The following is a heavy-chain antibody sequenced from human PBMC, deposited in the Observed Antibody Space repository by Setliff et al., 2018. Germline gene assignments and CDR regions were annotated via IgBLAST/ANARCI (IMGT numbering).Heavy chain of an antibody. J-gene: IGHJ4*02. Sequence: ASVKVSCKASGHSLTSNHFHWRRQAPGKGLEWMGTINPNDGYTIYAPAFQGRVAMTTDTSTGTAYMELSGLTSADTAIYYCIVNMVRPVTGLDSWGPGTLVTVSS. CDR3: IVNMVRPVTGLDS. CDR2: INPNDGYT. CDR1: GHSLTSNH. D-gene: IGHD2-15*01. V-gene: IGHV1-46*01.